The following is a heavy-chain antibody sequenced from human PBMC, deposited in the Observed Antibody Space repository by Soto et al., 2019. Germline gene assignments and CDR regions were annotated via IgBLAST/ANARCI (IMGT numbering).Heavy chain of an antibody. D-gene: IGHD3-22*01. CDR1: GGSISSGDYY. CDR3: ARFYYYDSSGYYYGVFDY. Sequence: SETLSLTCTVSGGSISSGDYYWSWIRQPPGKGLEWIGYIYYSGSTYYNPSLKSRVTISVDTSKNQFSLKPSSVTAADTAVYYCARFYYYDSSGYYYGVFDYWGQGTLVTVSS. V-gene: IGHV4-30-4*01. J-gene: IGHJ4*02. CDR2: IYYSGST.